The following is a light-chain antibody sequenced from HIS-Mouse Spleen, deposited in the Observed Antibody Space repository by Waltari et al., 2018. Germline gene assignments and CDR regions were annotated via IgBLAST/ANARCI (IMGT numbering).Light chain of an antibody. V-gene: IGLV3-27*01. CDR2: KDS. CDR3: YSAADNNRV. Sequence: SYELTQPSSVSVSPGQTARITCPGAVLAKQKYARWFQQKPGQAPVLVIYKDSERPSGIPERFSGSSSGTTVTLTIGGAQVEDEADYYCYSAADNNRVFGGGTKLTVL. CDR1: VLAKQKY. J-gene: IGLJ3*02.